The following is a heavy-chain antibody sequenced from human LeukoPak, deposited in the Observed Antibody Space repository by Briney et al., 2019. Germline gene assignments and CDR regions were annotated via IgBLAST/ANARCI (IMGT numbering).Heavy chain of an antibody. CDR3: ANGGYTSSWYVVDY. CDR1: GLPFSGHK. CDR2: IITSGITI. Sequence: PGGSLRLSCAASGLPFSGHKLHWVRQAPGKGLEWVSSIITSGITIYYADSVKGLFTPSRDNAKNSLYLQMSSLRPEDTAVYYCANGGYTSSWYVVDYWGQGTLVTAPS. V-gene: IGHV3-48*03. D-gene: IGHD6-13*01. J-gene: IGHJ4*02.